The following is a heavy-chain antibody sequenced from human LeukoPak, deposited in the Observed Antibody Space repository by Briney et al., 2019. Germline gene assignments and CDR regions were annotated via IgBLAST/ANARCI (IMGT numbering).Heavy chain of an antibody. D-gene: IGHD3-22*01. J-gene: IGHJ3*02. CDR1: GYTFTGYY. CDR3: ARDSHRDYYDSSGYHI. Sequence: ASVKVSCKASGYTFTGYYMHWVRQAPGQGLEWMGWINPNSGGTNYAQKFQGRVTMTRDTSISTAYMELSRLRSDDTAVYYRARDSHRDYYDSSGYHIWGQGTMVTVSA. V-gene: IGHV1-2*02. CDR2: INPNSGGT.